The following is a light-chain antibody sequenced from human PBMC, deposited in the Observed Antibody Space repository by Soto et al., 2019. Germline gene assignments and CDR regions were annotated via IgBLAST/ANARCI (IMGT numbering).Light chain of an antibody. V-gene: IGKV3-15*01. CDR2: GAS. CDR3: QKLNAYPPWT. Sequence: EIVMTQSPDTLSVSPGEGATLSCRVSQSIRSNLAWYQQRPGQAPRLLMYGASTRADGIPARFTGSGSGTEFTLTISSLQSEDFATYFCQKLNAYPPWTFGQGTKVEIK. CDR1: QSIRSN. J-gene: IGKJ1*01.